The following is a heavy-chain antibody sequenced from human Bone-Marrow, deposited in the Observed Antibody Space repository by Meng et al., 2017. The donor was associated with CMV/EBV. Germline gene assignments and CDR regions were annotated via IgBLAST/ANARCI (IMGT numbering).Heavy chain of an antibody. CDR3: ARGSVGLGIAARKTHDSFDI. Sequence: GGSLRLSCAASRFTFSTYAIHWVRQAPGKGLEWVAVISYDGSNKYYADSVKGRFTISRDDSRNTLYLQMNSLRADDTAVYFCARGSVGLGIAARKTHDSFDIWGQGTRVTVSS. CDR1: RFTFSTYA. J-gene: IGHJ3*02. D-gene: IGHD6-6*01. V-gene: IGHV3-30*04. CDR2: ISYDGSNK.